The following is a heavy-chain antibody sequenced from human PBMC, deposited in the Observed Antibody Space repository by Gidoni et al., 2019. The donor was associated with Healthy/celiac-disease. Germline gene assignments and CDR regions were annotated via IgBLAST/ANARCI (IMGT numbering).Heavy chain of an antibody. Sequence: QVQLVESVGGVVQPGRSLRLSCAASGFTFSSYGMHWVRQAPGKGLEWVAVISYDGSNKYYADSVKGRFTISRDNSKNTLYLQMNSLRAEDTAVYYCAKDFVGSTGGYGMDVWGQGTTVTVSS. J-gene: IGHJ6*02. CDR1: GFTFSSYG. CDR2: ISYDGSNK. D-gene: IGHD2-21*01. V-gene: IGHV3-30*18. CDR3: AKDFVGSTGGYGMDV.